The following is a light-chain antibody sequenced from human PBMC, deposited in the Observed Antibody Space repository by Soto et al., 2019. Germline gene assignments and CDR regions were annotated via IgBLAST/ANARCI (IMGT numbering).Light chain of an antibody. CDR2: SNN. CDR1: SSYIGSNT. CDR3: AAWDDSLNGVV. J-gene: IGLJ2*01. V-gene: IGLV1-44*01. Sequence: QSVLTQPPSESGTPGQRVTVSSSGNSSYIGSNTVNGYQQLPGTAHKPLIYSNNQRPSGVPDRFSGSKSGTSASLAISGLQSEDEADYYCAAWDDSLNGVVFGGGTKLTVL.